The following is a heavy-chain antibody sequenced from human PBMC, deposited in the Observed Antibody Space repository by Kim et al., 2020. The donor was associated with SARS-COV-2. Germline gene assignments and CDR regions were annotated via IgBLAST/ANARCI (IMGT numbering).Heavy chain of an antibody. V-gene: IGHV4-59*13. Sequence: SETLSLTCTVSGGSISSNFWSWIRQPPGKGLEWIGYIYYSGSTNYNPSLKSRVTISVDTSKNQFSLKLSSVTAADTAVYYCATVRVSWXYFXXWGQGTLVTXSS. J-gene: IGHJ4*02. CDR2: IYYSGST. CDR1: GGSISSNF. CDR3: ATVRVSWXYFXX. D-gene: IGHD2-15*01.